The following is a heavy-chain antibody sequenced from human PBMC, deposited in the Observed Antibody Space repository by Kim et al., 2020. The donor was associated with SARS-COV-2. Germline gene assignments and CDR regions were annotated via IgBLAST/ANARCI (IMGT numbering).Heavy chain of an antibody. V-gene: IGHV7-4-1*02. Sequence: PGLTGRFVFSLDTSVSTAYLQISSLKAEDTAVYYCARRTYGRTGDAFDIWGQGTMVTVSS. CDR3: ARRTYGRTGDAFDI. J-gene: IGHJ3*02. D-gene: IGHD3-9*01.